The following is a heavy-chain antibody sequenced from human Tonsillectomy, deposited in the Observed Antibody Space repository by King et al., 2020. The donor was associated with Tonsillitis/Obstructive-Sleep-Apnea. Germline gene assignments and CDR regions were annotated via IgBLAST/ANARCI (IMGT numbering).Heavy chain of an antibody. J-gene: IGHJ4*01. CDR2: IXXXXXV. Sequence: VQLVESGGGLVKPXGSLRLSCAASGXTXSDFYXXXIRXAPGKGXXXXXYIXXXXXVXXXDSXKGRFTISXDNAKNSXXLQMNXLRAEDTALYYCARXXXXGXXXYWXXXTLV. CDR3: ARXXXXGXXXY. V-gene: IGHV3-11*01. CDR1: GXTXSDFY.